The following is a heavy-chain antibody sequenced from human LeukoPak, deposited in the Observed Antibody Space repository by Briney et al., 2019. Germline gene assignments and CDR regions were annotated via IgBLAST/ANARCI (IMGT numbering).Heavy chain of an antibody. CDR1: GYTLTELS. Sequence: ASVKVSCKVSGYTLTELSMHWVRQAPGKGLEWMGGFDPEDGETIYAQKFQGGVTMTEDTSTDTAYMELSSLRSEDTAVYYCATDRRALITSGWYPLWGQGTLVAVSS. V-gene: IGHV1-24*01. CDR3: ATDRRALITSGWYPL. J-gene: IGHJ4*02. CDR2: FDPEDGET. D-gene: IGHD6-19*01.